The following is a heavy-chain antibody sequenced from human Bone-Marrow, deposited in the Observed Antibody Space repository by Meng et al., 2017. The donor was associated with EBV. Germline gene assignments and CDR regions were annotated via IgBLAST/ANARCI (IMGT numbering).Heavy chain of an antibody. CDR2: IYHSGSI. J-gene: IGHJ5*02. D-gene: IGHD3-10*01. Sequence: HVQLQGSGPGLVKPSGTLSLTCAASGASINTSNWWNWIRQPPGKGLEWIGEIYHSGSINYNPSLKSRVTMSIDTSKKQFSLKVTSLTAADTAVYYCARGAVQLYGSGSYRWLDPWGQGTLVTVSS. CDR3: ARGAVQLYGSGSYRWLDP. V-gene: IGHV4-4*02. CDR1: GASINTSNW.